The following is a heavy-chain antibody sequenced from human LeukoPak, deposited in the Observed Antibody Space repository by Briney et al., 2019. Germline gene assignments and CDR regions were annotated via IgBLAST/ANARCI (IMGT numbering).Heavy chain of an antibody. J-gene: IGHJ6*02. CDR1: GFTSSSYF. CDR3: ARDRSKCMDV. CDR2: VSNDGSNK. Sequence: GRSLRLSCAASGFTSSSYFMYWVRQAPGKGLEWVAVVSNDGSNKYHADSVKGRFTISRDNSKNTLYLQMDSLRAEDTAVYYCARDRSKCMDVWGPGTTVNVSS. V-gene: IGHV3-30-3*01. D-gene: IGHD3-10*01.